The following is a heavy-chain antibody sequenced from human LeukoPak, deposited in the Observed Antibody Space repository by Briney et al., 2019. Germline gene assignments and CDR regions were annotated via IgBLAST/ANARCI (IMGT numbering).Heavy chain of an antibody. CDR3: ARVVTARPDYYMDV. V-gene: IGHV4-38-2*02. J-gene: IGHJ6*03. CDR1: GYSISSGYY. D-gene: IGHD2-21*02. Sequence: SETLSLTCTVSGYSISSGYYWGWIRQPPGKGLEWIGSIYTSGSTNYNPSLKSRVTISVDTSKNQFSLKLSSVTAADTAVYYCARVVTARPDYYMDVWGKGTTVTISS. CDR2: IYTSGST.